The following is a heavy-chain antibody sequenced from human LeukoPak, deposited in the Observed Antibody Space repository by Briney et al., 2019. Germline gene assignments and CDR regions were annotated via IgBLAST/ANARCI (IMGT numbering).Heavy chain of an antibody. J-gene: IGHJ4*02. D-gene: IGHD6-13*01. CDR2: ISYDGNNK. CDR1: GFTFSSYA. V-gene: IGHV3-30-3*01. Sequence: PGGSLRLSCAASGFTFSSYAMHWVRQAPGKGLEGVAVISYDGNNKYSADSLKGRFTISRDNSKNTLYLQMNNLGAEDTAVYYCVRDRDTTSWYYFDYWGQGALVTVSS. CDR3: VRDRDTTSWYYFDY.